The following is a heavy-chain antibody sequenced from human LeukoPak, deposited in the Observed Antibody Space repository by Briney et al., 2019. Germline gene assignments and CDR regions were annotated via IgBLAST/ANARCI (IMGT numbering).Heavy chain of an antibody. CDR3: AREWFDFDH. CDR2: ITGGGSST. Sequence: GGSLRLSCAASGFTFSNHAMTWVRQAPGKGLEWVSEITGGGSSTYYADSVKGRFTISRDNSKNTMFLQMNSVRAEDTATYYCAREWFDFDHWGQGILVTVSS. D-gene: IGHD3-22*01. J-gene: IGHJ4*02. V-gene: IGHV3-23*01. CDR1: GFTFSNHA.